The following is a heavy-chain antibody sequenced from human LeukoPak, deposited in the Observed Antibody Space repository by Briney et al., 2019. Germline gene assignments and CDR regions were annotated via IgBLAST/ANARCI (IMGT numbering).Heavy chain of an antibody. D-gene: IGHD3-22*01. J-gene: IGHJ5*02. Sequence: SVKVSCKASGFTFTSSAMQWVRQARGQRLEWIGWIVVGSGNTNYAQKFQERVTITRDMSTSAAYMELSSLRSEDTAVYYCAADIDYYDSSGYFPPSPWGQGTLVTVSS. CDR2: IVVGSGNT. CDR1: GFTFTSSA. V-gene: IGHV1-58*02. CDR3: AADIDYYDSSGYFPPSP.